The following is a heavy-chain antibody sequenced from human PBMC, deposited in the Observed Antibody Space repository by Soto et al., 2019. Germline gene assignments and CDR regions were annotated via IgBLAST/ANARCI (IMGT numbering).Heavy chain of an antibody. CDR3: ARARIQLWSRNYYDDFDI. Sequence: PGGSLRRSCAASGCTFSSYSMNWVRQAPGKGLEWVSSISSSSSYIYYADSVKGRFTISRDNAKNSLYLQMNSLRAEDTAVYYCARARIQLWSRNYYDDFDIWVQVTMVTVS. V-gene: IGHV3-21*01. J-gene: IGHJ3*02. CDR1: GCTFSSYS. D-gene: IGHD5-18*01. CDR2: ISSSSSYI.